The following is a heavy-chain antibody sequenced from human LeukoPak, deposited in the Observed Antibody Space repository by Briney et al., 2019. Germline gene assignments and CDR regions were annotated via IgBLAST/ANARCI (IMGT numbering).Heavy chain of an antibody. Sequence: GGSLRLSCAASGFTFSSYAMHWVRQAPGKGLEWVANIKQDGSETYYVDAVKGRFTISRDNARNSLSLQMNSLRDEDTAVYFCAGGTGWLIDHWGQGTLVAVSS. CDR1: GFTFSSYA. V-gene: IGHV3-7*04. CDR2: IKQDGSET. CDR3: AGGTGWLIDH. J-gene: IGHJ4*02. D-gene: IGHD6-19*01.